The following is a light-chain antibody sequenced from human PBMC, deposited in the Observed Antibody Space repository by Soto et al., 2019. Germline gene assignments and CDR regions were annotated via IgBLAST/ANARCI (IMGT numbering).Light chain of an antibody. CDR2: DAS. Sequence: DIQITQSPSTLPASLGDRVTITCRASQSISRWLGWHQQKPGKAPRLLIYDASNLQRGVPSRFSGRGSGTEFTLTITSLQPEDFATYYCQQYNDYSGMFGQGTKVDI. J-gene: IGKJ1*01. CDR1: QSISRW. CDR3: QQYNDYSGM. V-gene: IGKV1-5*01.